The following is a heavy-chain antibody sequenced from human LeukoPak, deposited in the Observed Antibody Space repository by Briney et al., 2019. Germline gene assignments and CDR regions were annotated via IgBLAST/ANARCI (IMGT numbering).Heavy chain of an antibody. CDR2: IYHSGST. D-gene: IGHD5-18*01. J-gene: IGHJ5*02. Sequence: SETLSLTCTVSGCSISSGYYWGWIRQPPGKGLEWIGSIYHSGSTYYNPSLKSRVTISVDTSKNQFSLKLSSVTAADTAVYYCAQTGYSYRPNWFDPWGQGTLVTVSS. CDR1: GCSISSGYY. CDR3: AQTGYSYRPNWFDP. V-gene: IGHV4-38-2*02.